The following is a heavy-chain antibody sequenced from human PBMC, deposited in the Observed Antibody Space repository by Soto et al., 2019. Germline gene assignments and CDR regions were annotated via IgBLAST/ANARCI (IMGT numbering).Heavy chain of an antibody. J-gene: IGHJ1*01. Sequence: QVQLVQSGAEVKKPGSSVKVSCKASGGTFSSYAISWVRQAPGQGLEWMGGIIPIFGTAKYAQKFQGRVTITADESTSTAYMELSSLRSEDTAVYYCAGAYCGGDCPAGYFQHWGQGTLVTVSS. CDR1: GGTFSSYA. CDR3: AGAYCGGDCPAGYFQH. D-gene: IGHD2-21*02. CDR2: IIPIFGTA. V-gene: IGHV1-69*12.